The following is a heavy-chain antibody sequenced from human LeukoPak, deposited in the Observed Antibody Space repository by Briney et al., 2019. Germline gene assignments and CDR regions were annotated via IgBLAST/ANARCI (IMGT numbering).Heavy chain of an antibody. Sequence: ASVKVSCKASGYTFTGYYMHWVRQAPGQGLEWMGWINPNSGGTNYAQKFQGRVTMTRDTSISTAYMELSRLRSDDTAVYYCAVGQNPLIEASSGYAVYYMDVWGKGTTVTVSS. V-gene: IGHV1-2*02. J-gene: IGHJ6*03. CDR1: GYTFTGYY. D-gene: IGHD3-22*01. CDR2: INPNSGGT. CDR3: AVGQNPLIEASSGYAVYYMDV.